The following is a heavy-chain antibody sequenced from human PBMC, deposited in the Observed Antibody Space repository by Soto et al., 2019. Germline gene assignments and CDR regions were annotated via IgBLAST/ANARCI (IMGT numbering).Heavy chain of an antibody. D-gene: IGHD3-22*01. V-gene: IGHV4-34*01. CDR3: AVTTYDSSGYYYGVDFDY. Sequence: SETLSLTCAVYGGSFSGYYWSWIRQPPGKGLEWIGEINHSGSTNYNPSLKSRVTISVDTSKNQFSLKLSSVTAADTAVYYCAVTTYDSSGYYYGVDFDYWGQGTLVTVSS. CDR2: INHSGST. CDR1: GGSFSGYY. J-gene: IGHJ4*02.